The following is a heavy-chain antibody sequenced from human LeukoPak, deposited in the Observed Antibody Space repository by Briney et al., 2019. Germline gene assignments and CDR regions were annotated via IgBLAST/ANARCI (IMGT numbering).Heavy chain of an antibody. CDR3: AKFSGRRTVLYYFDY. CDR1: GFTFSSYN. Sequence: GGSLRVSCAASGFTFSSYNMNWVRQAPGKGLEWVSSIVSRSSHVYYADSVKGRFTISRDNAKNSLYLQMNSLRVEDTAVYYCAKFSGRRTVLYYFDYWGQGTLVTVSS. J-gene: IGHJ4*02. CDR2: IVSRSSHV. D-gene: IGHD2/OR15-2a*01. V-gene: IGHV3-21*04.